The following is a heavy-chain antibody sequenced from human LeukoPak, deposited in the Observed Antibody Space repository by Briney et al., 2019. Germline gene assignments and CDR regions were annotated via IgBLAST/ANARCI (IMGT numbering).Heavy chain of an antibody. CDR1: GGSISSYY. CDR2: VYTSGST. CDR3: ARHSSVLYSSLIYYFDY. J-gene: IGHJ4*02. Sequence: SETLSLTCTVSGGSISSYYWSWIRQPAGKGLEWIGRVYTSGSTNYNPSLKSRVTVSVDTSKNQFSLKLSSVTAADTAVYYCARHSSVLYSSLIYYFDYWGQGTLVTVSS. V-gene: IGHV4-4*07. D-gene: IGHD6-6*01.